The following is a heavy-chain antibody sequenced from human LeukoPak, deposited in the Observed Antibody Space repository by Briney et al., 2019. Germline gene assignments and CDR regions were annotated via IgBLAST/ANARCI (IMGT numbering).Heavy chain of an antibody. D-gene: IGHD6-13*01. J-gene: IGHJ4*02. Sequence: GGSLRLSCAASGFTFSSYWMHWVRQAPGKGLVWVSRVNSDGSTTSYADSVKGRFTISRDNAKNTLYLQVNSLRAEGTAVYHCARSGAYTGSTWTFDSWGQGALVTVSS. CDR3: ARSGAYTGSTWTFDS. V-gene: IGHV3-74*01. CDR2: VNSDGSTT. CDR1: GFTFSSYW.